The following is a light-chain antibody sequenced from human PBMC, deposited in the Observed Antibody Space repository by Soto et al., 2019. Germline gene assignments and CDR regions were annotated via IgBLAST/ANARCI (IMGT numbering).Light chain of an antibody. Sequence: DIQMTQSPATLSASVGDRVTITCRAGQSISSWLAWYQQKPGKAPKLLIYKASSLESGVPSRFSGSGSGTEYTLTISSLQPDDFATYYCQQYNSYPVGFGQGTKVDIK. J-gene: IGKJ1*01. V-gene: IGKV1-5*03. CDR1: QSISSW. CDR2: KAS. CDR3: QQYNSYPVG.